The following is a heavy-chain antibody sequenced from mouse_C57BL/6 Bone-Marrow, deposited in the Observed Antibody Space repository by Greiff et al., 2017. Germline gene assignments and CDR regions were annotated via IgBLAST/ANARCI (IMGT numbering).Heavy chain of an antibody. V-gene: IGHV14-4*01. J-gene: IGHJ2*01. Sequence: VQLQQSGAELVRPGASVKLSCPASGFNIKDDYMHWVKQRPEQGLEWIGWIDPENGDTDYASKFQGKATITADTSSNTAYLQLSRLTSEYTAVYYCTRYSNFDYWGQGTTLTVSS. D-gene: IGHD2-5*01. CDR3: TRYSNFDY. CDR1: GFNIKDDY. CDR2: IDPENGDT.